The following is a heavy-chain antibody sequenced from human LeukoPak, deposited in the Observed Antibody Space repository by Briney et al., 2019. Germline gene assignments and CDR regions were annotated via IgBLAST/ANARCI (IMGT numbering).Heavy chain of an antibody. CDR1: GFTFNRYW. Sequence: GGSLRLSCAASGFTFNRYWMSWGRQAPGKGLEWVANINQDGSEKFYVDSVKGRFTISRDNAKNSLYLQINSLRAEDTAVYYCATYSSLNRREFQYWGQGTLLTVSS. CDR3: ATYSSLNRREFQY. CDR2: INQDGSEK. V-gene: IGHV3-7*01. D-gene: IGHD3-22*01. J-gene: IGHJ1*01.